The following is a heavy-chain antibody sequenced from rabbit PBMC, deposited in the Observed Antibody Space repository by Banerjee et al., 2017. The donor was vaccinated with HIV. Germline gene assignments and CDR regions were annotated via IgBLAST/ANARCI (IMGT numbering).Heavy chain of an antibody. J-gene: IGHJ4*01. Sequence: QEQLVESGGGLVQPGGSLTLTCTASGFDFSSNVMCWVRQAPGKGLEWIACIGAASTYYATWAKGRFTISSHNAQNTLYLQLNSLTAADTATYFCARGAYASSRGYYHDLWGPGTLVTVS. CDR3: ARGAYASSRGYYHDL. CDR2: IGAAST. V-gene: IGHV1S47*01. CDR1: GFDFSSNV. D-gene: IGHD1-1*01.